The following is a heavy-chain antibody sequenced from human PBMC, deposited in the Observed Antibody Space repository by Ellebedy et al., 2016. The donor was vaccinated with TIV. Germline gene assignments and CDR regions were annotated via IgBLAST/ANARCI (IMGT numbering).Heavy chain of an antibody. CDR1: GYTFTSYG. V-gene: IGHV1-18*01. D-gene: IGHD6-13*01. Sequence: AASVKVSCKASGYTFTSYGISWVRQAPGQGLEWMGWISAYNGNTNYAQKLQGRVTMTTDTSTSTAYMELRSLRSDDTAVYYCARGEQQLVSGYYYYCGMDVWGQGTTVTVSS. CDR2: ISAYNGNT. J-gene: IGHJ6*02. CDR3: ARGEQQLVSGYYYYCGMDV.